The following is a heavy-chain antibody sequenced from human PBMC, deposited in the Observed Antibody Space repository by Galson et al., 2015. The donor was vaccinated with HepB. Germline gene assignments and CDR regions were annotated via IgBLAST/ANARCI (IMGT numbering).Heavy chain of an antibody. CDR2: ISGSSGSP. V-gene: IGHV3-23*01. D-gene: IGHD2-2*01. CDR3: AKEGSYCGSTACFRFDP. Sequence: SLRLSCAASGFTVSSYALSWVRQAPGKGLEWVSGISGSSGSPYYADSVKGRFTISRDNSKNTLYLQMNNLRAEDTAVYYCAKEGSYCGSTACFRFDPWGQGTLVTVSS. CDR1: GFTVSSYA. J-gene: IGHJ5*02.